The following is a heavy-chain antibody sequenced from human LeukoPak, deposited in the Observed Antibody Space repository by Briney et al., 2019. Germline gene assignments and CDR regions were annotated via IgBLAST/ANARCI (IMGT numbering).Heavy chain of an antibody. CDR2: ISDSGKT. D-gene: IGHD5-18*01. CDR3: ARARGAMGYYFDY. V-gene: IGHV4-59*01. CDR1: GVSMSNYY. Sequence: PSETLSLTCTVSGVSMSNYYWSWIRQPPGKGLEWIGCISDSGKTNYNPPLRSRVTISVDTSKNQFSLKLSSVTAADTAVYYCARARGAMGYYFDYWGQGTLVTVSS. J-gene: IGHJ4*02.